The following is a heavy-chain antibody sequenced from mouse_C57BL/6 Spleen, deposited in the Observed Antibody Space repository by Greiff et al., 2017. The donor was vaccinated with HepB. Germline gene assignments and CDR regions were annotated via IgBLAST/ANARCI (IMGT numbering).Heavy chain of an antibody. CDR2: ISGGGGNT. V-gene: IGHV5-9*01. CDR3: ARHLMDY. CDR1: GFTFSSYT. Sequence: EVNVVESGGGLVKPGGSLKLSCAASGFTFSSYTMSWVRQTPEKRLEWVATISGGGGNTYYPDSVKGRCTISRDNAKNTLYLQMSSLRSEDTALYYCARHLMDYWGQGTSVTVSS. J-gene: IGHJ4*01.